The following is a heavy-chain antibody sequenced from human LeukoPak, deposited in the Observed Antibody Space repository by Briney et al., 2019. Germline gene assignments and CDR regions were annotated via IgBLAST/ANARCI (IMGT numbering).Heavy chain of an antibody. D-gene: IGHD3-16*01. CDR3: ARDLWGVTFEF. CDR1: GFTFSTYA. V-gene: IGHV3-23*01. J-gene: IGHJ4*02. Sequence: GGSLRLSCAASGFTFSTYAMSWVRQAPGKGLEWVSAISASGDRTDYADSVKGRFTISRDNSKNTLYAQMNSLRAEDTAVYYCARDLWGVTFEFWGQGTLVTVSS. CDR2: ISASGDRT.